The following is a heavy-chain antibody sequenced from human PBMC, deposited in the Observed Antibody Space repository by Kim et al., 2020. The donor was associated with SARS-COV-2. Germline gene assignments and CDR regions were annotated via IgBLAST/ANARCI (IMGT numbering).Heavy chain of an antibody. V-gene: IGHV3-33*08. CDR2: IWNDGSKI. CDR1: HFTFNLYG. Sequence: GGSLRLSCEASHFTFNLYGMHWVRQAPGKGLEWVALIWNDGSKIYYGDSVKGRFTVSRDNSQNTLYLQMESLTVDDTGVYYCARDAGDWDRDDNFLPRYYFDYWGLGTPVTVSS. CDR3: ARDAGDWDRDDNFLPRYYFDY. J-gene: IGHJ4*02. D-gene: IGHD3-16*01.